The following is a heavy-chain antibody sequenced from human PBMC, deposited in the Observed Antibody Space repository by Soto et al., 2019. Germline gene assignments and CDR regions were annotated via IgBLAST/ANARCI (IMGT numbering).Heavy chain of an antibody. J-gene: IGHJ6*02. CDR3: ARLCVVSYYGMDV. CDR2: IDPSDSYT. V-gene: IGHV5-10-1*01. Sequence: PWESLKISCKGSGYSFTSYWIRWVRLMPGKGLEWMGRIDPSDSYTNYSPSFQGHVTISADKSISTAYLQWSSLKASDTAMYYWARLCVVSYYGMDVWGQGTTVTVSS. CDR1: GYSFTSYW.